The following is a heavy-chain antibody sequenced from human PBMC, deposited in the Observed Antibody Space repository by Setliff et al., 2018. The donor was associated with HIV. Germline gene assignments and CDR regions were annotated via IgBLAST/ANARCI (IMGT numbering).Heavy chain of an antibody. CDR1: GSTFGSYA. D-gene: IGHD2-15*01. J-gene: IGHJ6*02. CDR3: AKTLPTLDPPPDYYFAMDV. CDR2: IRGSGDST. Sequence: PGGSLRLSCALSGSTFGSYAMSWVRQAPGKGLEWVSVIRGSGDSTFYADSMKGRFTISRDNTKNTLYLQMNSLRAADTAVYYCAKTLPTLDPPPDYYFAMDVWGQGTTVTVSS. V-gene: IGHV3-23*01.